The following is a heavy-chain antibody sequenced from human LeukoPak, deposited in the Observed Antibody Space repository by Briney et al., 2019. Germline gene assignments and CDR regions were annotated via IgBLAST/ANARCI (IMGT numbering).Heavy chain of an antibody. V-gene: IGHV3-20*04. D-gene: IGHD3-10*01. CDR2: INWNGGST. J-gene: IGHJ4*02. CDR3: ARPYYGSGSYRDPFDY. CDR1: GFIFDDYG. Sequence: RPGGPLRLSCAASGFIFDDYGMSWVRQAPGKGLEWVSGINWNGGSTGYADSVKGRFTISRDNAKNSLYLQMNSLRAEDTALYYCARPYYGSGSYRDPFDYWGQGTLVTVSS.